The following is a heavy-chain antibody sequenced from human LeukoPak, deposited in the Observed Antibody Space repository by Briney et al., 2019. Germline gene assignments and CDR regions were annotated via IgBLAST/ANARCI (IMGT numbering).Heavy chain of an antibody. J-gene: IGHJ4*02. CDR2: ISGSGGST. V-gene: IGHV3-23*01. D-gene: IGHD3-22*01. CDR1: GYTFSNHW. CDR3: AKLYGIRYYDSSGYPDY. Sequence: GGSLRLSCAASGYTFSNHWMHWVRQAPGKGLEWVSAISGSGGSTYYADSVKGRFTISRDNSKNTLYLQMNSLRAEDTAVYYCAKLYGIRYYDSSGYPDYWGQGTLVTVSS.